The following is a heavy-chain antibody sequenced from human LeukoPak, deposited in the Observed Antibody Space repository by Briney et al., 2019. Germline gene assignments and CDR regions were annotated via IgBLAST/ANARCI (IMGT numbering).Heavy chain of an antibody. CDR3: AKDPADYYDILTGYYGDY. CDR1: GYTFSSNA. CDR2: ISGSGGST. V-gene: IGHV3-23*01. D-gene: IGHD3-9*01. Sequence: GGPLRLSCAAAGYTFSSNAMSWVRQAPGKGLEWVSAISGSGGSTYNADSVKGRFTISRHQSENTLYLQMNSLRAEDTAVYYCAKDPADYYDILTGYYGDYWGQGTLVTVSS. J-gene: IGHJ4*02.